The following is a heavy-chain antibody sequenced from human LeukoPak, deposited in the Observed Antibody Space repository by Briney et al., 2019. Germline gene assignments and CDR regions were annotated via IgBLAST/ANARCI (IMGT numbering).Heavy chain of an antibody. CDR1: RATCSSYA. Sequence: AYSVKHSSKASRATCSSYAISWVRHAPGQGLEWMGGIIPIFGTANYAQKFQGRVTITTDESTSTAYMELSSLRSEDTAVYYCARPSIAAAVYYFDYWGQGTLVTVSS. CDR2: IIPIFGTA. D-gene: IGHD6-13*01. J-gene: IGHJ4*02. V-gene: IGHV1-69*05. CDR3: ARPSIAAAVYYFDY.